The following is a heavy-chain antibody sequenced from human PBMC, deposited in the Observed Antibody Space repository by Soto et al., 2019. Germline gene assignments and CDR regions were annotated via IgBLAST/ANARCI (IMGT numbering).Heavy chain of an antibody. J-gene: IGHJ3*02. CDR2: TWNDGSHK. Sequence: GGSLRLSCVASGFTFSTYGMHWVRQAPGKGLEWVAMTWNDGSHKYYADPVKDRFTISRGNFKNTLYLQINSLRDEDSAVYYCTTELNDMQAFDIWGQGTMVTVSS. CDR3: TTELNDMQAFDI. D-gene: IGHD1-1*01. CDR1: GFTFSTYG. V-gene: IGHV3-33*01.